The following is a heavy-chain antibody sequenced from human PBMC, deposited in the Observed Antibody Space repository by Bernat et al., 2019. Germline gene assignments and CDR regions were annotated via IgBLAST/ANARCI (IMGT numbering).Heavy chain of an antibody. V-gene: IGHV3-23*01. CDR1: GFTFSSYA. Sequence: EVQLLESGGGLVQPGGSLRLSCAASGFTFSSYAMSWLRQAPGKGLHWVSSISAGGTTYYADSVKGRFTISRDNSKTTLYLQMNSLRAEDTALYYCAKEGAAAQVEYFQSWGQGTLVIVSS. CDR3: AKEGAAAQVEYFQS. J-gene: IGHJ1*01. D-gene: IGHD2-15*01. CDR2: ISAGGTT.